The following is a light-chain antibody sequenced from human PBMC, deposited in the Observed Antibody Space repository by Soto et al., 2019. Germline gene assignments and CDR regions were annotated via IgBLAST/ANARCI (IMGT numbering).Light chain of an antibody. V-gene: IGLV3-21*02. CDR3: QLWDISIDHYV. CDR1: NIGTNS. J-gene: IGLJ1*01. Sequence: SYELTQPPSVSVAPGQTARLPCGGDNIGTNSVHWYQQKPVQAPVLVVYDDSDRPSGIPERFSGSNSGTTATLTISRVEAGDEADYYFQLWDISIDHYVFGTATKLTVL. CDR2: DDS.